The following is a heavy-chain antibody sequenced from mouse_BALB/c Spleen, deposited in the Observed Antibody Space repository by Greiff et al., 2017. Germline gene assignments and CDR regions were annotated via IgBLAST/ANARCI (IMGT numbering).Heavy chain of an antibody. J-gene: IGHJ1*01. Sequence: EVKLVESGGGLVKPGGSVKLSCAASGFTFSSYAMSWVRQTPEKRLEWVATISSGGSYTYYPDSVKGRVTISRDNANNTTYMQMSSLRSEDTAMYYCARAPDDYEWYFDVWGAGTTVTVSA. CDR3: ARAPDDYEWYFDV. V-gene: IGHV5-9-3*01. CDR1: GFTFSSYA. D-gene: IGHD2-4*01. CDR2: ISSGGSYT.